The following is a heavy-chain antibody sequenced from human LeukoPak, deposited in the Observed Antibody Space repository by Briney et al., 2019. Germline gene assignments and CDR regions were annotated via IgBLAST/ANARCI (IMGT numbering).Heavy chain of an antibody. CDR2: IYSGGST. Sequence: PGGSLRLSCAASGFTVSSNYMSWVRQAPGKGLGWVSVIYSGGSTYYADSVKGRFTISRGNSKNTLYLQMNSLRAEDTAVYYCARDTGTTYYYGSGSSDGMDVWGQGTTVTVSS. CDR3: ARDTGTTYYYGSGSSDGMDV. J-gene: IGHJ6*02. V-gene: IGHV3-66*01. D-gene: IGHD3-10*01. CDR1: GFTVSSNY.